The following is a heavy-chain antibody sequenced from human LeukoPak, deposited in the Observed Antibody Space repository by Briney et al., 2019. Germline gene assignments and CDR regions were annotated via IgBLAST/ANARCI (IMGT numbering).Heavy chain of an antibody. CDR2: ISSSSSYI. D-gene: IGHD3-3*01. CDR3: ARVELEDYDFWSGYYTDYFDY. CDR1: GFTFSSYW. V-gene: IGHV3-21*01. J-gene: IGHJ4*02. Sequence: GGSLRLSCAASGFTFSSYWMHWVRQARGKGLEWVSSISSSSSYIYYADSVKGRFTISRDNAKNSLYLQMNSLRAEDTAVYYCARVELEDYDFWSGYYTDYFDYWGQGTLVTVSS.